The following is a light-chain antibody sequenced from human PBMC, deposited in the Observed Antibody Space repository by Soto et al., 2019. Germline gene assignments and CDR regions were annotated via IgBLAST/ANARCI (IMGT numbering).Light chain of an antibody. V-gene: IGKV1-5*01. CDR3: HQSDYSRT. Sequence: DIHLTQSPSTLSASVGDSVTITCRSSQNVSTSLAWYQHKPGEAPKLLMFDVSNLESGVPSRFSGSGSGTEFTLSSSSLHSDDFATYYCHQSDYSRTFGQGTKVDI. CDR1: QNVSTS. CDR2: DVS. J-gene: IGKJ1*01.